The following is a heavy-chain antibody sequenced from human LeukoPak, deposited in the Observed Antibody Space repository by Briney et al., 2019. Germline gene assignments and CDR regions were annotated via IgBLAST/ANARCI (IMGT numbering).Heavy chain of an antibody. CDR1: GFTFSSYS. J-gene: IGHJ4*02. D-gene: IGHD5-24*01. V-gene: IGHV3-48*04. CDR2: ISSSSSTI. Sequence: GGSLRLSCAASGFTFSSYSMNWVRQAPGKGLEWVSYISSSSSTIYYADSVKGRFTISRDNAKNSLYLQMSSLRAEDTAVYYCARRGRAGDYYFDYWGQGTLVTASS. CDR3: ARRGRAGDYYFDY.